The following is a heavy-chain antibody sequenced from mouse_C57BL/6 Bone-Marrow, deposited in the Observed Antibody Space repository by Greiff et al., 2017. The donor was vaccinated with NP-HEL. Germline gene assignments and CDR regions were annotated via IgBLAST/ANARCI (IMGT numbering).Heavy chain of an antibody. J-gene: IGHJ3*01. V-gene: IGHV1-81*01. Sequence: VKLLESGAELARPGASVKLSCKASGYTFTSYGISWVKQRTGQGLEWIGEIYPRSGNTYYNEKFKGKATLTADKSSSTAYMELRILTSEDSAVYFCAREGGYGNYEFAYWGKGTLVTVSA. CDR3: AREGGYGNYEFAY. CDR2: IYPRSGNT. CDR1: GYTFTSYG. D-gene: IGHD2-1*01.